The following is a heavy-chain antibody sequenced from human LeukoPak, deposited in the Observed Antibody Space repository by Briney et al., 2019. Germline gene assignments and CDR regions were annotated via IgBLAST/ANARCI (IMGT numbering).Heavy chain of an antibody. Sequence: PGGSLRLSCAASGFTFSSYAISWVRQAPGQGLEWMGGIIPIFGTANYAQKFQGRVTITADESTSTAYMELSSLRSEDTAVYYCASDSSGLYYFDYWGQGTLVTVSS. CDR2: IIPIFGTA. V-gene: IGHV1-69*01. J-gene: IGHJ4*02. CDR3: ASDSSGLYYFDY. CDR1: GFTFSSYA. D-gene: IGHD6-19*01.